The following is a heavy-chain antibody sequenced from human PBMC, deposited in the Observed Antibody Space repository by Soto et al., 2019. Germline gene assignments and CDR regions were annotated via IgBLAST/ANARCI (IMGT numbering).Heavy chain of an antibody. D-gene: IGHD3-22*01. CDR1: GGTFSSYA. V-gene: IGHV1-69*13. CDR2: IIPIFGTA. Sequence: VASVKVSCKASGGTFSSYAISWVRQAPGQGLEWMGGIIPIFGTANYAQKFQDRVTITADESTSTAYMELSSLRSEDTAVYYCATTATYYDSKVNPPDAFDIWGQGTMVTVSS. J-gene: IGHJ3*02. CDR3: ATTATYYDSKVNPPDAFDI.